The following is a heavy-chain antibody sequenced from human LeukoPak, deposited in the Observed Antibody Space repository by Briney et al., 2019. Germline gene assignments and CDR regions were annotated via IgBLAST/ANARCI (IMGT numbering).Heavy chain of an antibody. Sequence: SETLSLTCAVSGGSISRGGYSSSWIRQPPGNGLDWIGYFYYSGSTYYNPSLKSRVTISVDTFKTQFSLKPSSVTAADTAVYYCAREGYGSGSSSDYWGQGTLVTVSS. CDR2: FYYSGST. J-gene: IGHJ4*02. CDR3: AREGYGSGSSSDY. V-gene: IGHV4-30-4*07. D-gene: IGHD3-10*01. CDR1: GGSISRGGYS.